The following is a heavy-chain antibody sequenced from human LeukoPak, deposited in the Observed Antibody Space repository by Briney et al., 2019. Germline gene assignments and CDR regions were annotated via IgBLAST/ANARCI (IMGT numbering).Heavy chain of an antibody. CDR1: GFTFSRYW. Sequence: GGSLRLSCAASGFTFSRYWMSWVRQAPGKGLEWVANIKQDGSVKYYVDSVKGRFTISRDNAKNSLYLQMNSLRAEDTAVYYCARLFRGWSLEDVRGQGTTVTVSS. J-gene: IGHJ6*02. CDR3: ARLFRGWSLEDV. V-gene: IGHV3-7*01. CDR2: IKQDGSVK. D-gene: IGHD6-19*01.